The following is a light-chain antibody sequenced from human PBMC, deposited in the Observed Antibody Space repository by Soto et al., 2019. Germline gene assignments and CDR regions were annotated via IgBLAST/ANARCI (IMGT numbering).Light chain of an antibody. CDR3: QQSSNWPPEIT. V-gene: IGKV3-11*01. J-gene: IGKJ5*01. Sequence: EIVLTQSPATLSLSPGERGTLSCRASESVTNYLAWYQQKPGQAPRLLVYDVSNRATGIPARFSGGGSGTDFTLTISNLEPEDFAVYYCQQSSNWPPEITFGQGTRLEI. CDR2: DVS. CDR1: ESVTNY.